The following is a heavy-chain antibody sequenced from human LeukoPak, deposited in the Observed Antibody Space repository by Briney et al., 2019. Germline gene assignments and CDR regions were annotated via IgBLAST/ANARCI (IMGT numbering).Heavy chain of an antibody. CDR2: IKEDGSEQ. J-gene: IGHJ4*02. Sequence: GGSLRLSCAASGLIFSNYWMSWVRQAPGEGLEWVANIKEDGSEQHYVDSVQGRFTISRDNAMNSLYLQMDSLGAEDTAVYYCARAYYYDTSAFYYLDYWRQGTLVSVSS. CDR1: GLIFSNYW. V-gene: IGHV3-7*04. D-gene: IGHD3-22*01. CDR3: ARAYYYDTSAFYYLDY.